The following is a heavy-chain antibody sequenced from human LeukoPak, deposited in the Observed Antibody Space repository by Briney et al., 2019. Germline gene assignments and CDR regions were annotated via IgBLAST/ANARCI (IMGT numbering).Heavy chain of an antibody. CDR2: ISSGSSHT. J-gene: IGHJ4*02. V-gene: IGHV3-21*01. CDR1: GFTFSSYE. CDR3: THIMAFSGSYSGACYS. D-gene: IGHD3-10*01. Sequence: GGSLRLSCAAFGFTFSSYEMNWVRQAPGKGLEWVSSISSGSSHTYYAGSMKGRFTISRDNAKNSLYLQMNSLRAEDTAVYYCTHIMAFSGSYSGACYSWGQGTLVTVSS.